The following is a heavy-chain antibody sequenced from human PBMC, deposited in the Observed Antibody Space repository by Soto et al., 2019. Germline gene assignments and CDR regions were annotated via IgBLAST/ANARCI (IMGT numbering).Heavy chain of an antibody. CDR3: XXXPXVXXXTGGYDY. Sequence: EVQLLESGGGLVQPGGSLRLSCAASGFTFSSYAMSWVRQAPGKGLEXVSAISGSGGSTYYADSVKGRFTISRDNSKXXXXXXXXXXXXXXXXXXXXXXXPXVXXXTGGYDYWGQGTLVTVSS. D-gene: IGHD2-8*02. J-gene: IGHJ4*02. CDR1: GFTFSSYA. CDR2: ISGSGGST. V-gene: IGHV3-23*01.